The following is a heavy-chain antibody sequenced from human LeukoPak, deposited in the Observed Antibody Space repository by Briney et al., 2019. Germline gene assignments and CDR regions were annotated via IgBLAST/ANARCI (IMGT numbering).Heavy chain of an antibody. D-gene: IGHD2-2*01. CDR1: GIALSNYG. CDR2: ITGSGGST. V-gene: IGHV3-23*01. Sequence: QAGGSLRLSCAVSGIALSNYGMSWVRQAPGKGLEWVAGITGSGGSTNYADSVKGRFTISRDNSKNTLYLQMNSLRAEDTAVYYCARSSIPSWPTLFDYWGQGTLVTVSS. CDR3: ARSSIPSWPTLFDY. J-gene: IGHJ4*02.